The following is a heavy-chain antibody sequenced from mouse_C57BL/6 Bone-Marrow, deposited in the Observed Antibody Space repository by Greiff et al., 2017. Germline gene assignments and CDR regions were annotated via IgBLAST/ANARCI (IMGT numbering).Heavy chain of an antibody. D-gene: IGHD4-1*01. CDR1: GYTFTSYW. Sequence: VQLQQPGAELVKPGASVKVSCKASGYTFTSYWMHWVKQRPGQGLEWIGRIDPADSDTNYKPKFKGKATLTADKSSSTAYMQLSSLTSEDSAVYYCAFDTNWYSMDYWYQGTAVPVSS. V-gene: IGHV1-74*01. J-gene: IGHJ4*01. CDR3: AFDTNWYSMDY. CDR2: IDPADSDT.